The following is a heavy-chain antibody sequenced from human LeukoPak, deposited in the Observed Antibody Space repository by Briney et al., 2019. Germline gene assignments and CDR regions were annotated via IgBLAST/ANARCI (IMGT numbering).Heavy chain of an antibody. CDR1: GFTFSKYG. D-gene: IGHD2-21*01. V-gene: IGHV3-23*01. J-gene: IGHJ4*02. CDR2: VNDNGVNT. CDR3: TKGDCGFHPIDY. Sequence: GASLRLSCAASGFTFSKYGMSWVRQAPGKGLEWVSTVNDNGVNTHYADSVKGRFTISRDNSKNTLLLQMNSLRADDTALYYCTKGDCGFHPIDYWGQGTLVIVSS.